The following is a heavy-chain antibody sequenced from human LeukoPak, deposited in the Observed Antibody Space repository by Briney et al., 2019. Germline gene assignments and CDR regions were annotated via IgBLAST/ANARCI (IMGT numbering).Heavy chain of an antibody. CDR3: ARADWDTAMIDY. CDR2: ISGSGGST. V-gene: IGHV3-23*01. J-gene: IGHJ4*02. Sequence: AISGSGGSTYYADSVKGRFTISRDNSKNTLYLQMNSLRAEDTAVYYCARADWDTAMIDYWGQGTLVTVSS. D-gene: IGHD5-18*01.